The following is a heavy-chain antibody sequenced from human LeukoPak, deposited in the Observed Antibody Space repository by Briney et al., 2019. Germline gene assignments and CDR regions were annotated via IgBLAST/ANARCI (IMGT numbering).Heavy chain of an antibody. CDR3: AKAQCSGASCSRLDD. V-gene: IGHV3-53*01. Sequence: GGSLRLSCAASGFTVNSNFTSWVRQAPGKGLERASIIYKDGRTYYADSVKGRFTISRDNSRNMLYLQMNSLRAEDTAVYYCAKAQCSGASCSRLDDWGQGTLVTVSS. CDR1: GFTVNSNF. D-gene: IGHD2-15*01. CDR2: IYKDGRT. J-gene: IGHJ4*02.